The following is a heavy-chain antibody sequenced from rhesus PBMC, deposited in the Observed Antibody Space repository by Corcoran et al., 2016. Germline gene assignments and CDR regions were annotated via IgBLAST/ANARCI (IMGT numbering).Heavy chain of an antibody. CDR3: ARVIYSSGWSFDY. V-gene: IGHV2S2*01. Sequence: QVTLKESGPALVKPTQTLTLTCTFSGFSLRTSGMRVSWIRPPPGKALVWLARIDWDDDKYYSTALKSRLTISKDTSKNQVVLTMTNMDPVDTATYFCARVIYSSGWSFDYWGQGVLVTVSS. J-gene: IGHJ4*01. CDR1: GFSLRTSGMR. D-gene: IGHD6S26*01. CDR2: IDWDDDK.